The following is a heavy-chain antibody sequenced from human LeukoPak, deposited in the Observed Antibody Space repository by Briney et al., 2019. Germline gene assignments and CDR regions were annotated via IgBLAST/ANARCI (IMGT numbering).Heavy chain of an antibody. D-gene: IGHD3-22*01. CDR1: GYTFNGYY. J-gene: IGHJ3*02. V-gene: IGHV1-46*02. CDR3: ARETYYYDSSCYYPDAFDI. CDR2: INPCGGST. Sequence: ASANVSCRASGYTFNGYYIHWVRQAPRQGLDLMRIINPCGGSTSYAQKFQGSVNMTRDMSKSTVYMELSSLRYEDTAVYYCARETYYYDSSCYYPDAFDIWREGTMVTVSS.